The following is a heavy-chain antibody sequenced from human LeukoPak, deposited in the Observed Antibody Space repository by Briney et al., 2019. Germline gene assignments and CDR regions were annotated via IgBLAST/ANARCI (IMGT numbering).Heavy chain of an antibody. D-gene: IGHD6-19*01. CDR1: GFTFSKYC. Sequence: GGSLRLSCAASGFTFSKYCMLWVRQAPGKGLESVSRINSDGTIKNYADSVKGRFTVSRDNANNIMFLQMNSVRAEDTAVYYCATKQWLASHQHPWGEGTADTVSS. V-gene: IGHV3-74*01. J-gene: IGHJ5*02. CDR3: ATKQWLASHQHP. CDR2: INSDGTIK.